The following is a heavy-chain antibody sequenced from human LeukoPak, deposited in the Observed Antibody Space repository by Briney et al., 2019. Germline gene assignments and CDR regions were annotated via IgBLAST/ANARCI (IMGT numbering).Heavy chain of an antibody. CDR3: ARAPTVLVGYCSSSSCQADY. V-gene: IGHV3-21*01. CDR2: IDPSSTYI. Sequence: GGSLRLSCVASGLTFSAYGMSWIRQSPDKGLEWVSAIDPSSTYIYYADSVKGRFTISRDNAENSLYLQMSSLRVEDTAVYYCARAPTVLVGYCSSSSCQADYWGQGTLVTVSS. J-gene: IGHJ4*02. CDR1: GLTFSAYG. D-gene: IGHD2-2*01.